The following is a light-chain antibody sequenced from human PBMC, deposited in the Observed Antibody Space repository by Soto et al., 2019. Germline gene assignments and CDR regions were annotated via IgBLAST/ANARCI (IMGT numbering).Light chain of an antibody. V-gene: IGKV1-39*01. CDR3: QQSYSTPQT. CDR1: QSISSY. CDR2: AAS. J-gene: IGKJ1*01. Sequence: DIQMTQSRSSLSVSVGDRVSITCRASQSISSYLNWYQQKPGKAPKLLIYAASSLQSGVPSRFSGSGSGTDFTLTISSLQPEDFATYYCQQSYSTPQTFGQGTKVDIK.